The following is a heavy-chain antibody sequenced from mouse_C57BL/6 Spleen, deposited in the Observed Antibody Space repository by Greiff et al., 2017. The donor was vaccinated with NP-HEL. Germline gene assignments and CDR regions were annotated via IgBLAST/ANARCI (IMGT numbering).Heavy chain of an antibody. D-gene: IGHD1-1*01. V-gene: IGHV8-8*01. J-gene: IGHJ4*01. CDR3: AFYGSSSYYYAMDY. CDR1: GFSLSTFGMG. Sequence: QVTLKESGPGILQPSQTLSLTCSSSGFSLSTFGMGVGWIRQPSGKGLEWLAHIWWDDDKYYNPALKSRLTISKDTSKNQVYLKIASVDTADTATYYCAFYGSSSYYYAMDYWGQGTSVTVSS. CDR2: IWWDDDK.